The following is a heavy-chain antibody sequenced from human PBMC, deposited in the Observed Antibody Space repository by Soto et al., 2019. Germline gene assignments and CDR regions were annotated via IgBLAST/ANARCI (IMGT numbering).Heavy chain of an antibody. CDR3: ARDYCSSTSCYSRDYYYYYGMDV. CDR1: GGTFSSYA. D-gene: IGHD2-2*01. V-gene: IGHV1-69*06. J-gene: IGHJ6*02. Sequence: SVKVSCKASGGTFSSYAISWGRQAPGQGLDWMGVIIPIFGTANYAQKFQGRVTITADKSTSTAYMELSSLRSEDTAVYYCARDYCSSTSCYSRDYYYYYGMDVWGQGTTVTVSS. CDR2: IIPIFGTA.